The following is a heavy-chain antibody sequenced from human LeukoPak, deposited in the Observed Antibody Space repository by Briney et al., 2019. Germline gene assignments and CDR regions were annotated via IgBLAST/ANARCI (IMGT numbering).Heavy chain of an antibody. D-gene: IGHD2-2*01. V-gene: IGHV1-2*02. CDR2: INPNSGGT. Sequence: ASVKVSCKASGYTFTGYYMHWMRQAPGQGLEWMGWINPNSGGTNYAQKFQGRVTMTRDTSISTAYMELSRLRSDDTAVYYCAREYCSSTSCYVGYYFDYWGQGTLVTVSS. J-gene: IGHJ4*02. CDR3: AREYCSSTSCYVGYYFDY. CDR1: GYTFTGYY.